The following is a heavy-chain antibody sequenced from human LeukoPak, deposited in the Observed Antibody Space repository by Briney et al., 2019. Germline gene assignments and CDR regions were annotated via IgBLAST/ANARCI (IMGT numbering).Heavy chain of an antibody. CDR1: GGSLRGQH. J-gene: IGHJ4*02. V-gene: IGHV4-4*08. CDR2: IYTSGST. CDR3: ARGRPRFDY. Sequence: PSETLSLTCLVSGGSLRGQHWNWIRQPPGKGLEWIGRIYTSGSTNYNPSLKSRVTISVDTSKNQFSLKLSSVTAADTAVYYCARGRPRFDYWGQGTLVTVSS.